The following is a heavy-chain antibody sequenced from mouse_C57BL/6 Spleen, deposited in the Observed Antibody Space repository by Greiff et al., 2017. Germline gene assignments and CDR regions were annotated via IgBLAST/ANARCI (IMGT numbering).Heavy chain of an antibody. J-gene: IGHJ4*01. Sequence: EVKLMESGGGLVQPGGSLKLSCAASGFTFSDYYMYWVRQTPEKRLEWVAYISNGGGSTYYPDTVKGRFTISRDNAKNTLYLQMSRLKSEDTAMYYCARRGLRNYAMDYWGQGTSVTVSS. CDR1: GFTFSDYY. CDR2: ISNGGGST. CDR3: ARRGLRNYAMDY. V-gene: IGHV5-12*01. D-gene: IGHD2-4*01.